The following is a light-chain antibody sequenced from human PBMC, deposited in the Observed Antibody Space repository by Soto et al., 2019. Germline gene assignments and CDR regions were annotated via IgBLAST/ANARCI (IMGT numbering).Light chain of an antibody. Sequence: EIVLTQSPGTLSLSPGERATLSCRASQSVSSRYLAWYQQKPGQAPRLLIYGASSRATGIPDRFSGSGSGTDFALTISRLEPEDFSVYYCQQYGSSPLHTFGQGTKLEIK. CDR2: GAS. V-gene: IGKV3-20*01. J-gene: IGKJ2*01. CDR3: QQYGSSPLHT. CDR1: QSVSSRY.